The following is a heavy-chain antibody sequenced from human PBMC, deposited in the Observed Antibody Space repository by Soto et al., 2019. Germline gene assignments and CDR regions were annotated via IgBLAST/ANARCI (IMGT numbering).Heavy chain of an antibody. CDR1: GYTFTSYG. Sequence: GASVKVSCKASGYTFTSYGISWVRQAPGQGLEWMGWISAYNGSTNYAQKLQGRVTMTTDTSTSTAYMELRSLRSDDTAVYYCARDLAPYYYSYMDVWGKGTTVTVSS. J-gene: IGHJ6*03. CDR3: ARDLAPYYYSYMDV. V-gene: IGHV1-18*01. CDR2: ISAYNGST.